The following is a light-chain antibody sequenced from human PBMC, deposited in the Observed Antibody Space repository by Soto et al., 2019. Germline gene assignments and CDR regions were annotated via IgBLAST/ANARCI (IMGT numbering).Light chain of an antibody. J-gene: IGLJ2*01. CDR2: EVT. Sequence: QSVLTQPASVSGSPGQSITLSCAGTTNDIGSYNYVSWFQQHPGEAPKLIIFEVTHRPSGISTRFSGSKSGNTASLTISGLQAEDEADYYCASYTRTTTLVFGGGTKLTVL. CDR3: ASYTRTTTLV. V-gene: IGLV2-14*01. CDR1: TNDIGSYNY.